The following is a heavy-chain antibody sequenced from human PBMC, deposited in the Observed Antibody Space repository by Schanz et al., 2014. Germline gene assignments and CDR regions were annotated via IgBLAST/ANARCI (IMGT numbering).Heavy chain of an antibody. CDR2: ISHSGSA. CDR3: AREGDYYGMDV. Sequence: QVLLQESGPGLVKPSQTLSLTCTVSGGSISDNSYYWSWIRQLPGKGLEWIGYISHSGSAYYNPSLKSRLNISIDTPKSQFSLKVTSMTAAATAVYYCAREGDYYGMDVWGQGTTVTVSS. CDR1: GGSISDNSYY. V-gene: IGHV4-31*03. J-gene: IGHJ6*02.